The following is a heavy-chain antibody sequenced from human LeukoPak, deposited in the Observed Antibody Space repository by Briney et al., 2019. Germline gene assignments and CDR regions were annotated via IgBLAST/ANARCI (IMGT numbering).Heavy chain of an antibody. Sequence: SETLSLTCTVSGGPINSYYWSWIRQPPGKGLEWIGYIYHSGSTYYNPSLKSRVTISVDRSKNQFSLKLSSVTAADTAVYYCVGYYYGSGSYQDHWGQGTLVTVSS. CDR3: VGYYYGSGSYQDH. J-gene: IGHJ4*02. D-gene: IGHD3-10*01. CDR1: GGPINSYY. V-gene: IGHV4-59*04. CDR2: IYHSGST.